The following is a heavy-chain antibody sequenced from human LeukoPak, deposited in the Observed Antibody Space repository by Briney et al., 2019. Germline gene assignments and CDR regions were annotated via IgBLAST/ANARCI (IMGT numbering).Heavy chain of an antibody. J-gene: IGHJ5*01. CDR3: TRSGSGWYVDNWFDS. V-gene: IGHV3-48*01. CDR2: ISSSSSTI. CDR1: GFTFSSYS. Sequence: PGGSLRLSSAASGFTFSSYSMNWVRQAPGKGLEWVSYISSSSSTIYYADSMKGRFTISRDNAKNSLYLQMNSLRAEDTAVYYCTRSGSGWYVDNWFDSWGQGTLVTVSS. D-gene: IGHD6-19*01.